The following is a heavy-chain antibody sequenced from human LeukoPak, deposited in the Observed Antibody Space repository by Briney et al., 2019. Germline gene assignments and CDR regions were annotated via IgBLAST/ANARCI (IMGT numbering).Heavy chain of an antibody. J-gene: IGHJ3*02. V-gene: IGHV3-48*02. CDR2: ITGSSRTK. D-gene: IGHD1-26*01. Sequence: GALKLPLVAPGFTFSYFKMKWVRQAPGKGLEWVSHITGSSRTKSYADSVKGRFTISRDNAKNSLYLQMNSLRDEDTAVYYCARPSGSLAFDIWGQGTMVTVSS. CDR3: ARPSGSLAFDI. CDR1: GFTFSYFK.